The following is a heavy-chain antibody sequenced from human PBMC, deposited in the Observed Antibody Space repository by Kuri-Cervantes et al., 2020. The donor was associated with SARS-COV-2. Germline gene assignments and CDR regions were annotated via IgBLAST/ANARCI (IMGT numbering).Heavy chain of an antibody. V-gene: IGHV1-8*02. J-gene: IGHJ3*02. CDR3: ARDTGDWTPDGCDI. CDR2: MNPDTGNP. D-gene: IGHD2-21*02. Sequence: ASVKVSCKASGYTFSTYAINWVRQASGQGLEWMGWMNPDTGNPGYAQNFRGRVTMTRDTSTCTAYMELSSLRSADSAIYYCARDTGDWTPDGCDIRGQGTMVTVSS. CDR1: GYTFSTYA.